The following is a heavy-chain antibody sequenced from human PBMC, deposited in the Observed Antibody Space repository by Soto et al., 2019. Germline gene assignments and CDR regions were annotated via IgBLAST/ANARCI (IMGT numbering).Heavy chain of an antibody. CDR2: IIPIFGTA. CDR1: GGTFSSYA. CDR3: ARDQADCGGYCPSNAFDI. V-gene: IGHV1-69*01. J-gene: IGHJ3*02. Sequence: QVQLVQSGAEVKKPGSSVKVSCKASGGTFSSYAISWVRQAPGQGLEWMGGIIPIFGTANYAQKFQGRVTITADESTSTAYMELSSLRAEDTAVYYCARDQADCGGYCPSNAFDIWGQGTMVTVSS. D-gene: IGHD2-21*02.